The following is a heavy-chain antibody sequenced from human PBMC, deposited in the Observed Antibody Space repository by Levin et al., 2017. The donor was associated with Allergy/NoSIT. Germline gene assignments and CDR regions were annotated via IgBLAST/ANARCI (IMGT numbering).Heavy chain of an antibody. Sequence: GASVKVSCKASGGTFSSYVITWVRQAPGQGLEWMGWTIPIYGTATYAKKFQDRVTLTADESTRTAYMELSSLRSDDTAVYYCAGDGGKGYCSGGNCPIDHWGQGTLVTVSS. CDR1: GGTFSSYV. D-gene: IGHD2-15*01. V-gene: IGHV1-69*13. CDR3: AGDGGKGYCSGGNCPIDH. J-gene: IGHJ4*02. CDR2: TIPIYGTA.